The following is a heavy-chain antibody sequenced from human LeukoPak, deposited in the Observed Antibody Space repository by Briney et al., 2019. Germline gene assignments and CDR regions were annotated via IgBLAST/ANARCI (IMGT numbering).Heavy chain of an antibody. J-gene: IGHJ6*02. CDR2: ISWNSGSI. D-gene: IGHD5/OR15-5a*01. V-gene: IGHV3-9*01. Sequence: AGGSLRLSCAASGFTFDDYAMHWVRQAPGKGLEWVSGISWNSGSIGYADSVKGRFTISRDNAKNSLYLQMNSLRAEDTALYYCAKDIGLYYYYGMDVWGQGTTVTVSS. CDR3: AKDIGLYYYYGMDV. CDR1: GFTFDDYA.